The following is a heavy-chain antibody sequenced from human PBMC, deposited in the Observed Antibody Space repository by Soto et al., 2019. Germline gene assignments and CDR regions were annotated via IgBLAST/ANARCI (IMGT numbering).Heavy chain of an antibody. J-gene: IGHJ5*02. Sequence: QVQLQESGPGLVRPSQTLSLTCTVSGGPINNPAYYWSWIRQQPGKGLEWMGYIYYSGTTYYNPSLKGRLSISIDTSKNHFPLKLSSVTAADTAVYFCAKTPMRWGTYRSNWFDPWGQGTLVTVSS. CDR2: IYYSGTT. CDR3: AKTPMRWGTYRSNWFDP. D-gene: IGHD3-16*02. CDR1: GGPINNPAYY. V-gene: IGHV4-31*03.